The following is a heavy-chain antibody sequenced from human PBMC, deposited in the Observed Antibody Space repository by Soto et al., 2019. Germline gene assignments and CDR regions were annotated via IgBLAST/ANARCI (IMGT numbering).Heavy chain of an antibody. CDR2: IYYSGST. J-gene: IGHJ5*02. D-gene: IGHD3-22*01. CDR1: GGSISSGDYY. CDR3: ARARIVVVYNWFDP. Sequence: SETLSLTCTVSGGSISSGDYYWSWIRQPPGKGLEWIGYIYYSGSTYYNPSLKSRVTISVDTSKNQFSLKLSSVTAADTAVYYCARARIVVVYNWFDPWGQGTLVTVSS. V-gene: IGHV4-30-4*01.